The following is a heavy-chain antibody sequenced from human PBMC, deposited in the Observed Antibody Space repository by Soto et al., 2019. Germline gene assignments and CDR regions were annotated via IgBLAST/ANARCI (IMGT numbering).Heavy chain of an antibody. Sequence: QVQLVESGGGEVQPGRSLTISCAASGFTFSTYGMHWVLQTPGKGLEWVAVISSDGTNKCYSDSVKGRFTISRDNFKNTLTQQMNSLRADDTAVYSCAKDLQSYGDYDYYCYGMDVWGLGNRVTVSS. V-gene: IGHV3-30*18. CDR1: GFTFSTYG. D-gene: IGHD4-17*01. CDR2: ISSDGTNK. J-gene: IGHJ6*02. CDR3: AKDLQSYGDYDYYCYGMDV.